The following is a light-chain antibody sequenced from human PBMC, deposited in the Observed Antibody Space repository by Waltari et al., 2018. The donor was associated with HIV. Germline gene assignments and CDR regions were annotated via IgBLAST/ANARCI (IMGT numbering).Light chain of an antibody. Sequence: MLTQPRSVSESPGKTVTILCTRSGGSIGSNDVLRYQQRPCSSPTPVIHEDDQRPSGVPCRCSGSIDRSSNSASLTISGLMTEDEADYYCQSYDSNTRIFGTGTKVTVL. CDR1: GGSIGSND. J-gene: IGLJ1*01. CDR2: EDD. CDR3: QSYDSNTRI. V-gene: IGLV6-57*01.